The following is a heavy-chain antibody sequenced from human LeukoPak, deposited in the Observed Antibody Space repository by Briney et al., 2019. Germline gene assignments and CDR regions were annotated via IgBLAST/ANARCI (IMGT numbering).Heavy chain of an antibody. CDR3: ASGPRFGS. V-gene: IGHV1-69*04. CDR2: IIPILGIA. Sequence: SVKVSCKASGGTFSSYAISWVRQAPGQGLEWMGRIIPILGIANYAQKFQGRVTITADKSTSTAYMELSSLRSEDTAVHYCASGPRFGSWGQGTLVTVSS. J-gene: IGHJ4*02. CDR1: GGTFSSYA.